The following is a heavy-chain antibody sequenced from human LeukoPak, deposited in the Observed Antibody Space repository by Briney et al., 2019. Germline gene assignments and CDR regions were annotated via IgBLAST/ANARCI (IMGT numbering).Heavy chain of an antibody. CDR2: VHYSGSS. D-gene: IGHD3-10*01. V-gene: IGHV4-59*08. J-gene: IGHJ4*02. CDR3: ARHESAGAYFDY. CDR1: GGAISIYY. Sequence: SETLSLTCTVSGGAISIYYWNWIRQSPGQGLEWIGYVHYSGSSNYNPSLKSRVTMSVDTSKNQFSLNLRSVTVADTAVYYCARHESAGAYFDYWGQGTLVTVSS.